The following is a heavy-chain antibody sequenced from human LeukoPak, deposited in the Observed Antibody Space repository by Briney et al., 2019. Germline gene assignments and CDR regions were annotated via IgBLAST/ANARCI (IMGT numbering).Heavy chain of an antibody. J-gene: IGHJ6*03. CDR1: GFTFSDYY. Sequence: GGSLRLSCAASGFTFSDYYMSWIRQAPGKGLEWVSYISSSGSTIYYADSVKGRFTISRDNAKNSLYLQMNSLRAEDTAVYYCARIYTRGGYYYYYYMDVWGKGTTVTISS. CDR3: ARIYTRGGYYYYYYMDV. CDR2: ISSSGSTI. D-gene: IGHD1-26*01. V-gene: IGHV3-11*04.